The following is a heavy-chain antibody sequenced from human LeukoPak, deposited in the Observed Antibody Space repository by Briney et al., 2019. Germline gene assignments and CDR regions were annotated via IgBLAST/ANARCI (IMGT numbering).Heavy chain of an antibody. J-gene: IGHJ4*02. CDR2: IIPIFGTA. CDR1: GGTFSSYA. CDR3: ATDGPRGPQSGYYFDY. Sequence: ASVKVSCKASGGTFSSYAISWVRQAPGQGLEWMGGIIPIFGTANYAQKFQGRVTMTEDTSTDTAYMELSSLRSEDTAVYYCATDGPRGPQSGYYFDYWGQGTLVTVSS. V-gene: IGHV1-69*06. D-gene: IGHD3-10*01.